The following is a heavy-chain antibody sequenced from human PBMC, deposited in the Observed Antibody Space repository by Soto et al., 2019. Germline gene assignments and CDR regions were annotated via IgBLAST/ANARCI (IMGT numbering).Heavy chain of an antibody. J-gene: IGHJ6*02. CDR2: VSAGGDMT. CDR3: ARGDRGGSGSPASYYYSGVDV. D-gene: IGHD3-10*01. CDR1: GFNFSSYA. Sequence: DVQLLESGGHLVQPGWSLRLSCAASGFNFSSYAMSWVRQAPGKGLEWVSSVSAGGDMTYYSDSVKGRFTISRDNSNNALFLQMNSLRIEDTALYYCARGDRGGSGSPASYYYSGVDVWGQGATVTVS. V-gene: IGHV3-23*01.